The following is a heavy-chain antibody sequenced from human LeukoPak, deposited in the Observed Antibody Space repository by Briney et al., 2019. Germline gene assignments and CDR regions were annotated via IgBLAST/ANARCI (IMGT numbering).Heavy chain of an antibody. V-gene: IGHV3-30*03. D-gene: IGHD1-26*01. J-gene: IGHJ4*02. Sequence: PGRSLRLSCAASGFTFSSYGMHWVRQAPGKGLEWVAVISYDGNDKFYRDSVKGRFTISRDNSKNTLYLQMNSLRAEDTAVYYCARSLRGWLGGSYPLGNDYWGQGTLVTVSS. CDR2: ISYDGNDK. CDR3: ARSLRGWLGGSYPLGNDY. CDR1: GFTFSSYG.